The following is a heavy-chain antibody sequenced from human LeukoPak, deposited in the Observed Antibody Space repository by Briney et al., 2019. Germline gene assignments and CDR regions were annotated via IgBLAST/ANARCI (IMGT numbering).Heavy chain of an antibody. Sequence: ASVKVSCKASGGTFSSYAISWVRQAPGQGLEWMGGIIPIFGTANYAQKFQGRVTITADESTSTAYMELSSLRSEDTAVYYCARAPELLSGYYYYMDVWGKGTTVTISS. CDR1: GGTFSSYA. V-gene: IGHV1-69*13. CDR3: ARAPELLSGYYYYMDV. CDR2: IIPIFGTA. J-gene: IGHJ6*03. D-gene: IGHD3-10*01.